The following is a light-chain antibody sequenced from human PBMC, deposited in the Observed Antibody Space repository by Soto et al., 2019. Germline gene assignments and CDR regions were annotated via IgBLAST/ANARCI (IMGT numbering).Light chain of an antibody. V-gene: IGKV3-20*01. CDR2: DAS. J-gene: IGKJ1*01. CDR3: QHYGNSLWT. CDR1: QSVSSNY. Sequence: EIVLTQSPGTLSLSPGERATLSCRASQSVSSNYVAWYQQKPGQAPRLLIYDASSRATDIPDRFSGSGSGTDFTLTISSLEPEDFAVYYCQHYGNSLWTFGQGTKVDIK.